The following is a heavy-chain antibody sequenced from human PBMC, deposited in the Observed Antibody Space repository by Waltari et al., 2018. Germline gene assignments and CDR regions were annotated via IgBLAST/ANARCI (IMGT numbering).Heavy chain of an antibody. V-gene: IGHV5-51*03. D-gene: IGHD3-10*01. CDR3: ARRDRGGSVSNYFDY. CDR2: IYPGDSYT. CDR1: GYSFTTYW. J-gene: IGHJ4*02. Sequence: DVQLAQSGAEVKKAGESLKISCKGSGYSFTTYWIGWVRQMPGKGLEWMGIIYPGDSYTSYSPSFQGQVTISVDKSLTTAYLQWSSLKASDTAIYFCARRDRGGSVSNYFDYWGQGTLVTVSS.